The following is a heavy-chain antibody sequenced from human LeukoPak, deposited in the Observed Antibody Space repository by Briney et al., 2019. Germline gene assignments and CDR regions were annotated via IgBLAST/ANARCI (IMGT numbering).Heavy chain of an antibody. CDR3: ARGPYYDFWSGYRYNWFDP. D-gene: IGHD3-3*01. CDR1: GGSFSGYY. V-gene: IGHV4-34*01. J-gene: IGHJ5*02. CDR2: VNHSGST. Sequence: SETLSLTCAVYGGSFSGYYWSWIRQPPGKGLEWIGEVNHSGSTNYNPSLKSRVTISVDTSKNQFSLKLSSVTAADTAVYYCARGPYYDFWSGYRYNWFDPWGQGTLVTVSS.